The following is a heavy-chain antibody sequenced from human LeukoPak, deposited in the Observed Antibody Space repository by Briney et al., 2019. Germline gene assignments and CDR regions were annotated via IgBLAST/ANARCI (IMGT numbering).Heavy chain of an antibody. V-gene: IGHV1-2*02. CDR1: GYTFTGYY. CDR3: ARNYYDSSGYYAPYYYMDV. D-gene: IGHD3-22*01. J-gene: IGHJ6*03. CDR2: INPNRGGT. Sequence: GASVKVSCKASGYTFTGYYMHWVRQAPGQGLEWMGWINPNRGGTNYAQKFQGRVTMTRDTSISTAYMELSRLRSDDTAVYYCARNYYDSSGYYAPYYYMDVWGKGTTVTVSS.